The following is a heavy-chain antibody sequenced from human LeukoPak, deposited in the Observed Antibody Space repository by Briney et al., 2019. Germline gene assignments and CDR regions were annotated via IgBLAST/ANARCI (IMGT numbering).Heavy chain of an antibody. D-gene: IGHD3-22*01. Sequence: SETLSLTCAVYGGSFSGYYWSWIRQPPGKGLEWIGEINHSGSTNYNPSLKSRVTIPVDTSKNQFSLKLSSVTAADTAVYYCARLGPYITMIVATQGWFDPWGQGTLVTVSS. J-gene: IGHJ5*02. V-gene: IGHV4-34*01. CDR2: INHSGST. CDR3: ARLGPYITMIVATQGWFDP. CDR1: GGSFSGYY.